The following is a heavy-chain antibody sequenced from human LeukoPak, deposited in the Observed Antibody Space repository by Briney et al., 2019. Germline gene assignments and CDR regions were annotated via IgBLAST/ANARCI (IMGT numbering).Heavy chain of an antibody. J-gene: IGHJ6*02. V-gene: IGHV1-8*01. CDR1: GYTFTSYD. Sequence: ASVKVSCKASGYTFTSYDIHWVRQATGQGLEWMGWMNPNSGNTGYAQKFQGRVTMTRNTSISTAYMELSSLRSEDTAVYYCARGMSQYYDFWSGYFHYYYYGMDVWGQGTTVTVSS. CDR3: ARGMSQYYDFWSGYFHYYYYGMDV. D-gene: IGHD3-3*01. CDR2: MNPNSGNT.